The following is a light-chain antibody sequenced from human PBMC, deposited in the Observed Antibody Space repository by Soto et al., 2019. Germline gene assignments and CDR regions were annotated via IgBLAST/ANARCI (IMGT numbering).Light chain of an antibody. Sequence: EIVLTQSPGTLSLSPGERATLSCRASQSISSSYIAWYQQKPGQAPRLLIYGASSRATGIPDRFSGSGSGTDFTLTISRLEPEDFAVYYSQQYGSSPPTFGQGTKVEIK. CDR3: QQYGSSPPT. CDR2: GAS. CDR1: QSISSSY. J-gene: IGKJ1*01. V-gene: IGKV3-20*01.